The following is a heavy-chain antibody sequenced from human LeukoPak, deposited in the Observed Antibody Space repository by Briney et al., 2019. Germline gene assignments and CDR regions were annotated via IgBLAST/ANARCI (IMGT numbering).Heavy chain of an antibody. J-gene: IGHJ5*02. CDR3: ARGPRHPWFDP. CDR1: GGTFSSYA. Sequence: ASVKVSCKASGGTFSSYAISWVRQATGQGLEWMGWMNPNSGNTGYAQKFQGRVTMTRNTSISTAYMELSSLRSEDTAVYYCARGPRHPWFDPWGQGTLVTVSS. CDR2: MNPNSGNT. V-gene: IGHV1-8*02.